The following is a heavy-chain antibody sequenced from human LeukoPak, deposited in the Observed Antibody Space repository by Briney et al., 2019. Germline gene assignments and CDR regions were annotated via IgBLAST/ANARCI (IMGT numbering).Heavy chain of an antibody. Sequence: GGSLTLSCAASGFPFAPFWMTWVRQAAGKGPAFVATMNRDGSEVAYGNSVRGRFTISRDNAKKSLYLQMYSLRAEDTAVYYCARGIDEWLYLNYWGQGALVTVSS. D-gene: IGHD3-3*01. CDR1: GFPFAPFW. CDR2: MNRDGSEV. CDR3: ARGIDEWLYLNY. V-gene: IGHV3-7*03. J-gene: IGHJ4*02.